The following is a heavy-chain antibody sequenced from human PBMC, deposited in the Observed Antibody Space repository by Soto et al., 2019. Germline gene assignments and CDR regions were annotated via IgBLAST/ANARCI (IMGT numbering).Heavy chain of an antibody. V-gene: IGHV2-26*01. D-gene: IGHD6-19*01. Sequence: QVTLKESGPVLVKPTETLTLTCTVSGFSLSNARMGVSWIRQPPGKALEWLAHIFSNDEKSYSTSLKSSLTIPKDTSKSQVVLTMTNMETVDTATYYCARIALAGTYWFDPWGQGNLVNVSS. CDR3: ARIALAGTYWFDP. CDR1: GFSLSNARMG. J-gene: IGHJ5*02. CDR2: IFSNDEK.